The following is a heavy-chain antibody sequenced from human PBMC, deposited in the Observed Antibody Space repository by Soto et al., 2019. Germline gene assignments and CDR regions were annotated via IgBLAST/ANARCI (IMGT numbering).Heavy chain of an antibody. CDR2: IYWDDDK. J-gene: IGHJ3*02. CDR1: GFSLSTSGVG. Sequence: QITLKESGPPLVKPTQTLTLTCTFSGFSLSTSGVGVGWIRQPPGKALEWLALIYWDDDKRYSPSLKSRLTITKDTSKNQVVLTMTNMDPVDTATYYCARTVDTAMVTGSAFDIWGQGTMVTVSS. CDR3: ARTVDTAMVTGSAFDI. V-gene: IGHV2-5*02. D-gene: IGHD5-18*01.